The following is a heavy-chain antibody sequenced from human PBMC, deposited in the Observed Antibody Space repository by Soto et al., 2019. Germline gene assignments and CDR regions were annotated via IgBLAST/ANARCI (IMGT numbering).Heavy chain of an antibody. V-gene: IGHV1-69*01. D-gene: IGHD3-16*01. CDR2: IMPIFGTA. CDR3: TRGVTAHYMGGDAFEI. J-gene: IGHJ3*02. CDR1: GGTFSSYT. Sequence: QVLLVQSGAEVKKPGSSVKVTCKASGGTFSSYTISWMRQAPGQGLEYMGGIMPIFGTATYTQSFQDRVTITADESTSTVYMELSSLTSDDTAVYYCTRGVTAHYMGGDAFEIWGQGTMVTVSS.